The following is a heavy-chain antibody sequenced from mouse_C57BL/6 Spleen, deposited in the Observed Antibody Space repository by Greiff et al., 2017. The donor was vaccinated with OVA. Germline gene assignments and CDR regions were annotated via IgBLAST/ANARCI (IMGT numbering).Heavy chain of an antibody. CDR2: ISDGGSYT. CDR3: AREESGWYFDV. CDR1: GFTFSSYA. V-gene: IGHV5-4*01. J-gene: IGHJ1*03. Sequence: EVQLQESGGGLVKPGGSLKLSCAASGFTFSSYAMSWVRQTPEKRLEWVATISDGGSYTYYPDNVKGRFTISRDNAKNNLYLQMSHLKSEDTAMYYCAREESGWYFDVWGTGTTVTVSS. D-gene: IGHD3-1*01.